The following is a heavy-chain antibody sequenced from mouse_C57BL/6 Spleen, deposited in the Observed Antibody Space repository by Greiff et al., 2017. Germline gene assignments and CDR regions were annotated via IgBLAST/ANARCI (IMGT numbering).Heavy chain of an antibody. CDR3: ASDGKGDFEV. V-gene: IGHV1-82*01. Sequence: VQLVESGPELVKPGASVKISCTASGYAFSSSWMNWVKQRPGEGLEWIGRIYPGDGDTNYNGKFKGKATLTADKSSSTAYMQLSSLTSEDSAVYFCASDGKGDFEVWGTGPTVTVSS. CDR2: IYPGDGDT. J-gene: IGHJ1*03. CDR1: GYAFSSSW. D-gene: IGHD2-1*01.